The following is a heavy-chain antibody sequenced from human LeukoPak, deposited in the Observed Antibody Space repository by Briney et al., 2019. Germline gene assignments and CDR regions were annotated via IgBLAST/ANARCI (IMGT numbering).Heavy chain of an antibody. D-gene: IGHD3-10*01. CDR2: IYHSGST. V-gene: IGHV4-4*02. Sequence: SETLSLTCAVSGGSISSSNWWSWVRQPPGKGLEWIGEIYHSGSTNYNPSLKSRVTISVDTSKNQFSLKLNSVTAADTAVYYCARDLSGPGWFDPWGQGTLVTVSS. CDR3: ARDLSGPGWFDP. CDR1: GGSISSSNW. J-gene: IGHJ5*02.